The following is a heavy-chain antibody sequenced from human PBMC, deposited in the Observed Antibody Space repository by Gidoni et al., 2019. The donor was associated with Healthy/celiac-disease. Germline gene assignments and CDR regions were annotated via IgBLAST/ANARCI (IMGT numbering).Heavy chain of an antibody. CDR3: ASPYYDFCCGYERSGFDP. J-gene: IGHJ5*02. V-gene: IGHV4-39*01. CDR2: IYYSGST. D-gene: IGHD3-3*01. Sequence: GWIRPPPGNGREWIGSIYYSGSTYYNPSLKSRVTISVDTSKNQFSRKLSSLTAADPAVYYCASPYYDFCCGYERSGFDPWGQGTLVTVSS.